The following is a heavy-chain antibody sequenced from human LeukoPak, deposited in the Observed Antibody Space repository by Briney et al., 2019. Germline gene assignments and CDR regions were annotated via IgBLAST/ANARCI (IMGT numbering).Heavy chain of an antibody. V-gene: IGHV3-20*04. Sequence: GGSLRLSCAASGFTFDDYGMSWVRQAPGKGLEWVSGINWNGGSTGYADSVKGRFTISRDNAKNSPYLQMNSLRAEDTALYYCARSPSHYYYYYMDVWGKGTTVTVSS. CDR1: GFTFDDYG. CDR2: INWNGGST. CDR3: ARSPSHYYYYYMDV. J-gene: IGHJ6*03.